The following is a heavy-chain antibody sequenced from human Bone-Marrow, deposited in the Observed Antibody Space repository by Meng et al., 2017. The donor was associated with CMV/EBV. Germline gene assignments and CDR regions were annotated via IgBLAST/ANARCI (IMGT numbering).Heavy chain of an antibody. D-gene: IGHD4-23*01. V-gene: IGHV3-30*02. Sequence: GESLKIPRAASGFTFSSYGMHWVRQAPGKGLEWVAFIRYDGSNKYYADSVKGRFTISRDNSKNTLYLQMNRLRAEDTAVYYCAKDLKYGGKVANYGMDVWGQGTTVTVSS. J-gene: IGHJ6*02. CDR1: GFTFSSYG. CDR2: IRYDGSNK. CDR3: AKDLKYGGKVANYGMDV.